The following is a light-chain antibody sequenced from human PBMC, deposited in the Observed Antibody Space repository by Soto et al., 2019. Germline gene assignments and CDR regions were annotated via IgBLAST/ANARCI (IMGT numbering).Light chain of an antibody. CDR3: QQYDNLPIT. J-gene: IGKJ5*01. Sequence: IHMTHSPSSLSASVLYRVTITFQASQDIRYYLNWYQHKPGKAPKLLIYDASTLETGVPSRFSGSGSGTDFTFVISSLQPEDIATYYCQQYDNLPITFGQGTRLEIK. CDR2: DAS. CDR1: QDIRYY. V-gene: IGKV1-33*01.